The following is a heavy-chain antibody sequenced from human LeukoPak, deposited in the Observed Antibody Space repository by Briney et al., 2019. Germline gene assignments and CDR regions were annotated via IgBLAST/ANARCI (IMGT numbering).Heavy chain of an antibody. CDR1: GYKLTNNW. CDR3: AITVRDFDY. J-gene: IGHJ4*02. V-gene: IGHV5-51*01. Sequence: GEALQISCKISGYKLTNNWIGWVRQVPGKGLEWMGIIYPGDSDTRYSPSFQGQVTISADKSISTAYLQWSSLKASDTAMYYCAITVRDFDYWGQGTLVTVSS. CDR2: IYPGDSDT.